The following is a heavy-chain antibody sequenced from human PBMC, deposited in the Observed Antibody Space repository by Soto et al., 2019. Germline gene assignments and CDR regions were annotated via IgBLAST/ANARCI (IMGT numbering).Heavy chain of an antibody. CDR2: IHYSGRT. D-gene: IGHD1-26*01. J-gene: IGHJ4*02. CDR1: NGSISGFY. Sequence: QVQLQESGPGLVKPSETLSLTCSVSNGSISGFYWTWIRQPPGKILEWIRYIHYSGRTDYNPSLTSRATMSVDTSKNQFSLNLKSITAADTAVYYCVRVGVGIGNHFDSWGRGTLVTVSS. CDR3: VRVGVGIGNHFDS. V-gene: IGHV4-59*12.